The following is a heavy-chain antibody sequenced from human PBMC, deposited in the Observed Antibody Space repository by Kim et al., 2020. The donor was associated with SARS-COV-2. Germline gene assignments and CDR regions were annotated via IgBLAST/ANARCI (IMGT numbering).Heavy chain of an antibody. CDR2: IIPIFGTA. V-gene: IGHV1-69*13. CDR1: GGTFSSYA. J-gene: IGHJ6*02. CDR3: ATGRGELLLGYYYYGMDV. Sequence: SVKVSCKASGGTFSSYAISWVRQAPGQGLEWMGGIIPIFGTANYAQKFQGRVTITADESTSTAYMELSSLRSEDTAVYYCATGRGELLLGYYYYGMDVWGQGTTVTVSS. D-gene: IGHD3-10*01.